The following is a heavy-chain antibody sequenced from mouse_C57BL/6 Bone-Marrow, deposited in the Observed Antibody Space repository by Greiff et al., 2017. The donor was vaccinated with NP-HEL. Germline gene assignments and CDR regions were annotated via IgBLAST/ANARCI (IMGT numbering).Heavy chain of an antibody. CDR1: GYTFTTYP. D-gene: IGHD1-1*01. V-gene: IGHV1-47*01. CDR2: FHPYNNDT. CDR3: ARKRYGSSYWYFDV. J-gene: IGHJ1*03. Sequence: QVHVKQSGAELVKPGASVKMSCKASGYTFTTYPIEWMKQSHGKSLEWIGNFHPYNNDTKYNEKFKGKATLTVEKSSSTVYLELSRLTSDDSAVYYCARKRYGSSYWYFDVWGTGTTVTVSS.